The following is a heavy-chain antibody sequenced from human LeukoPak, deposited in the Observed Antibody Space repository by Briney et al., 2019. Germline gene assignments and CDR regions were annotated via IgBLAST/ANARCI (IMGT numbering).Heavy chain of an antibody. Sequence: GGSLRLSCAASGLTFSSYAMSWVRPPPGKGLQWVSSLSTSGGNTYYADSVRGRFTISRDNSQNTLYLQMDSLRAEDTAVYYCAKRSGASTYYFDYWGQGALLTVSS. CDR1: GLTFSSYA. CDR3: AKRSGASTYYFDY. J-gene: IGHJ4*02. D-gene: IGHD6-19*01. CDR2: LSTSGGNT. V-gene: IGHV3-23*01.